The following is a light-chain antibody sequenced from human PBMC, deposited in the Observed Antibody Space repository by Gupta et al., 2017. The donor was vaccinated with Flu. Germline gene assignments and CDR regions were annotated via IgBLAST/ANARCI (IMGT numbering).Light chain of an antibody. Sequence: SYELTQPPSVSVSPGQTARITCSGDALPKKYAYGYQQKSGQAPVLVIYEDTKRPSGIPARFSGSASGTVASLTISEAQVEDEADYYCFSTDNSGDHRLFGGGTKLTVL. CDR3: FSTDNSGDHRL. J-gene: IGLJ3*02. V-gene: IGLV3-10*01. CDR1: ALPKKY. CDR2: EDT.